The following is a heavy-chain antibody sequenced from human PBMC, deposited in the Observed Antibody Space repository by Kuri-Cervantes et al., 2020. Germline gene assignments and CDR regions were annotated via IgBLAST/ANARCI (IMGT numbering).Heavy chain of an antibody. V-gene: IGHV1-8*02. CDR1: EYTFATYD. CDR3: ARDRATVTPGGDYYYYYMDV. D-gene: IGHD4-17*01. Sequence: ASVKVSCKASEYTFATYDINWVRQATGQGLEWMGWMNPNNGNTGYAQKFQGRVTMTRDTSTSTVYMELSSLRSEDTAVYYCARDRATVTPGGDYYYYYMDVWGKGTTVTVSS. J-gene: IGHJ6*03. CDR2: MNPNNGNT.